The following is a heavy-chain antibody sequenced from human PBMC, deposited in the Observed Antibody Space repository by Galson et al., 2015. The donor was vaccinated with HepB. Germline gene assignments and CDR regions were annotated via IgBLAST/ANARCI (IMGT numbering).Heavy chain of an antibody. Sequence: SVKVSCKASGGTFSSYAISWVRQAPGQGLEWMGGIIPIFGTANYAQKFQGRVTITADESTSTAYMELSSLRSEDTAVYYCARYCSSTSCPYYMDVWGKGTTVTVSS. D-gene: IGHD2-2*01. CDR3: ARYCSSTSCPYYMDV. CDR2: IIPIFGTA. J-gene: IGHJ6*03. CDR1: GGTFSSYA. V-gene: IGHV1-69*13.